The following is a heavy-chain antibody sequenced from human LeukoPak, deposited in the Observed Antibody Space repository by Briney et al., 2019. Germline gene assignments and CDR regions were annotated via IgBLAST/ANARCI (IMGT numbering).Heavy chain of an antibody. V-gene: IGHV4-34*01. CDR2: INHSGST. CDR1: GGSFSGYY. D-gene: IGHD4-17*01. J-gene: IGHJ4*02. CDR3: ASMLADDYGDPG. Sequence: SETLSLTCAVYGGSFSGYYWSWIRQPPGKGLEWIGEINHSGSTNHNPSLKSRVTISVDTSKNQFSLKLSSVTAADTAVYYCASMLADDYGDPGWGQGTLVTVSS.